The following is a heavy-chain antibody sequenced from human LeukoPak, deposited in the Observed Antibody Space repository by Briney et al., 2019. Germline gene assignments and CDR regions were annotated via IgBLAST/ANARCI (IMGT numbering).Heavy chain of an antibody. CDR2: IYYSGST. CDR1: GGSISSGGYY. D-gene: IGHD5-18*01. Sequence: SQTLSLTCTVSGGSISSGGYYWSWIRQHPGKGLEWIGYIYYSGSTYCNPSLKSRVTISVDTSKNQFSLKLSSVTAADTAVYYCARIGYSYGSNPLNYWGQGTLVTVSS. J-gene: IGHJ4*02. V-gene: IGHV4-31*03. CDR3: ARIGYSYGSNPLNY.